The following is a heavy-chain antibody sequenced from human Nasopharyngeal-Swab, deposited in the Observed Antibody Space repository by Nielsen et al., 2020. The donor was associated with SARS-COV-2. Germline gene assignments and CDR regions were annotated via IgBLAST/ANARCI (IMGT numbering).Heavy chain of an antibody. CDR2: IYGSDDK. D-gene: IGHD3-22*01. V-gene: IGHV2-5*01. Sequence: SGPTLVQPTQTLTLTCTFSGFSLSSSGVGVGWIRQPPGKALEWLALIYGSDDKRYSPSLNSRLTITKDTSKNQVVLTLTNMDPVDTATYYCAHKRNSVTVVEFDFWGQGTLVTVSS. CDR3: AHKRNSVTVVEFDF. CDR1: GFSLSSSGVG. J-gene: IGHJ4*02.